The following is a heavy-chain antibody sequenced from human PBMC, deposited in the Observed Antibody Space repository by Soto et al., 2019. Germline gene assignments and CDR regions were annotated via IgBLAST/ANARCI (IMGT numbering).Heavy chain of an antibody. CDR2: FDPEDGET. V-gene: IGHV1-24*01. J-gene: IGHJ6*03. CDR1: GYTLTELS. Sequence: ASVKVSCKVSGYTLTELSMHWVRQAPGKGLEWMGGFDPEDGETIYAQKFQGRVTMTEDTSTDTAYMELSSLRSEDTAVYYCATEGSGYYTGSRDYYYYMDVWGQGTTVTVSS. CDR3: ATEGSGYYTGSRDYYYYMDV. D-gene: IGHD3-3*01.